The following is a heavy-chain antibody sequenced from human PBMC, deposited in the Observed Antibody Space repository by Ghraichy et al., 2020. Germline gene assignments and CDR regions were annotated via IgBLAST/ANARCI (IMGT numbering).Heavy chain of an antibody. Sequence: TLSLTCAISGDSVSSNSADWNWIRQSPSRGLEWLGRTYYRSKWYNDYAVSVKSRITINPDTSKNQFSLQLNSVTPEDTAVYYCARTPDIVVVVAATPFDYWGQGTLVTVSS. D-gene: IGHD2-15*01. CDR3: ARTPDIVVVVAATPFDY. J-gene: IGHJ4*02. CDR2: TYYRSKWYN. V-gene: IGHV6-1*01. CDR1: GDSVSSNSAD.